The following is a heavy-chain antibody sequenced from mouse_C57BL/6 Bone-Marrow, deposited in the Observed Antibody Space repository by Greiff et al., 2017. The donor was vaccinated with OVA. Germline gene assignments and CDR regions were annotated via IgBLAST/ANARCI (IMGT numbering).Heavy chain of an antibody. D-gene: IGHD2-12*01. CDR1: GFSLSTFGMG. CDR2: LCWVDDK. J-gene: IGHJ4*01. CDR3: ARTEGGVTTRLYAMDD. V-gene: IGHV8-8*01. Sequence: QVTLKESGPGILQPSQTLSLTCSFSGFSLSTFGMGVVWLRPPSGMGLEWLAHLCWVDDKYYNPSQKSRLTNCKDTSKNQEYLKIAKVDTADTATYYCARTEGGVTTRLYAMDDWGKGTSVTVSS.